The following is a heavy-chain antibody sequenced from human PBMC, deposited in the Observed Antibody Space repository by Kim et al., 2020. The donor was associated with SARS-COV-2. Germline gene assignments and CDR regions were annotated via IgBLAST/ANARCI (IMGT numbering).Heavy chain of an antibody. CDR1: GITFSSYA. Sequence: GGSLRLSCVVPGITFSSYAMSWVRQAPGKRLEWVSSLDGYGTMTFYADSVKGRFTISRENAKNTLFLQMSSLTAEDTAIYYCAKYFWSGYNPSNIDNWG. D-gene: IGHD3-3*01. J-gene: IGHJ4*01. V-gene: IGHV3-23*01. CDR3: AKYFWSGYNPSNIDN. CDR2: LDGYGTMT.